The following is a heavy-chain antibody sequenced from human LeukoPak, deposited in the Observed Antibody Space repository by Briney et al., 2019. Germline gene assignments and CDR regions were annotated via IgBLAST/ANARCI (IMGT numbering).Heavy chain of an antibody. V-gene: IGHV3-48*03. Sequence: PGGSLRLSCAASGFTFSSYEMNWVRQAPGKGLEWVSYISGSGGTIYYADSVKGRFTISRDNAKNSLYLQLNSLRAEDTAVYHCVRDGHGGNSPPAFDIWGQGTMVTVSS. D-gene: IGHD4-23*01. J-gene: IGHJ3*02. CDR3: VRDGHGGNSPPAFDI. CDR2: ISGSGGTI. CDR1: GFTFSSYE.